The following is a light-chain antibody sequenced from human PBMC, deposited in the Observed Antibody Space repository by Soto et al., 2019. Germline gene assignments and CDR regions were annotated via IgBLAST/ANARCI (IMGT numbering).Light chain of an antibody. CDR2: AAS. V-gene: IGKV1-9*01. CDR1: QGISRF. CDR3: QHLNGNARVT. J-gene: IGKJ3*01. Sequence: DIQLTQSPSLLSASVGDRVTITCRASQGISRFLAWYQQKPAKPPRLLIYAASTLQSGVPSRFSGSGSGTSFTLSISSLQPEDFATNYCQHLNGNARVTFGPRTKVEI.